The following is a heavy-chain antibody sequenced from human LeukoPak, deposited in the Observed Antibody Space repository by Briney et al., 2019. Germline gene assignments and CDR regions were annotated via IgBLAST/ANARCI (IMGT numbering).Heavy chain of an antibody. CDR2: IYYSGST. D-gene: IGHD2-15*01. V-gene: IGHV4-59*01. Sequence: PSETLSLTCTVSGGSISSYYWSWIRQPPGKGLEWIGYIYYSGSTNYNPSLKSRVTISVDTSKNQFSLKLSPVTAADTAVYYCARGGGYCSGGSCYNFYYWGQGTLVTVSS. CDR3: ARGGGYCSGGSCYNFYY. J-gene: IGHJ4*02. CDR1: GGSISSYY.